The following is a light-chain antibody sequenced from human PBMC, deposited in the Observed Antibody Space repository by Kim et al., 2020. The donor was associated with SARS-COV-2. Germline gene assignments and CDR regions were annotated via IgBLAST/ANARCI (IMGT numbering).Light chain of an antibody. V-gene: IGKV3-20*01. Sequence: EVLLTQSPGTLSLSPGERATLSCRASQSVNTNFLDWYQQKPGQAPKVLIYGTSRRATGIPDRFSGSGSGTDFTLTISSLEPEDLAVYYCQQHTTSPPAYTFGQGTKLEI. CDR1: QSVNTNF. J-gene: IGKJ2*01. CDR3: QQHTTSPPAYT. CDR2: GTS.